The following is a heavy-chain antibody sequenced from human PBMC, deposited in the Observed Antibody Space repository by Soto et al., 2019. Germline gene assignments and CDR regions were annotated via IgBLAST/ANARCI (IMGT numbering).Heavy chain of an antibody. J-gene: IGHJ4*02. Sequence: QVQLVQSGAEVKKPGASVKVSCKTSGFTFTSYDINWVRQATGQGLEWMGWMNPDSGSTGYAQKFQGRLTMTRDTSRSTAYMELGSLRSEDTAGYYCATSHSCYDSSRFPILNYWCQGTLVTVSS. CDR1: GFTFTSYD. D-gene: IGHD3-22*01. V-gene: IGHV1-8*01. CDR3: ATSHSCYDSSRFPILNY. CDR2: MNPDSGST.